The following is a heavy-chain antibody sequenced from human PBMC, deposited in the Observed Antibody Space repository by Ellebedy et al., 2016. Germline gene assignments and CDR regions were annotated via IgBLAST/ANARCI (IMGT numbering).Heavy chain of an antibody. J-gene: IGHJ3*01. CDR2: INTDGGTT. CDR3: ASAFIHYGAFDV. CDR1: GFTFSTYT. D-gene: IGHD3-16*01. Sequence: GESLKISXAASGFTFSTYTMSWVRQAPGKGLVWVSRINTDGGTTTYADSVKGRFTISRDNAKNTLYLQMNSLRAEDTAVYYCASAFIHYGAFDVWGQGTMVTVSS. V-gene: IGHV3-74*01.